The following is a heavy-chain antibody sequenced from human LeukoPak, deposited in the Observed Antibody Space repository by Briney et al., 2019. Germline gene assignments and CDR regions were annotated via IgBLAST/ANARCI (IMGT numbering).Heavy chain of an antibody. J-gene: IGHJ6*03. CDR3: ASGYSGYAGYYMDV. CDR1: GFSISSGYY. V-gene: IGHV4-38-2*02. D-gene: IGHD5-12*01. CDR2: IYYSGST. Sequence: SETLSLTCTVSGFSISSGYYWGWIRQRPGKGLQWIGSIYYSGSTYSNPSLKSRVTISVDTSKNQFSLKLSSVTAADTAVYYCASGYSGYAGYYMDVWGKGTTVTVSS.